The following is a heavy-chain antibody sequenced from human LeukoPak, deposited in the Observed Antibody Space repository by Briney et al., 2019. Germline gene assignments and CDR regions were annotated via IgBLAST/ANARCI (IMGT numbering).Heavy chain of an antibody. D-gene: IGHD5-18*01. V-gene: IGHV3-21*01. CDR3: ARDDYSYGTLNWFDP. Sequence: GGSLTLSCAASGFTFSSYSMNWVRQAPGKGLEWVSSISSSSYIYYADSVKGRFTISRDNAKNSLYLQMNSLRAEDTAVYYCARDDYSYGTLNWFDPWGQGTLVTVSS. J-gene: IGHJ5*02. CDR1: GFTFSSYS. CDR2: ISSSSYI.